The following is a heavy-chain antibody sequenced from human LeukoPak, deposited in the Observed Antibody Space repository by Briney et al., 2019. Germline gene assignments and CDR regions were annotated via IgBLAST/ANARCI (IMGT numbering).Heavy chain of an antibody. CDR3: ARDPGGYYSSTSCYSWFDP. J-gene: IGHJ5*02. D-gene: IGHD2-2*02. CDR2: ISAYNGNT. CDR1: GYTFTSYG. V-gene: IGHV1-18*01. Sequence: ASVKVSCKASGYTFTSYGISWVRQAPGQGLEWMGWISAYNGNTNYAQKLQGRVTMTTDTSTSTAYMELRSLRSDDTAVYYCARDPGGYYSSTSCYSWFDPWGQGTLVTVSS.